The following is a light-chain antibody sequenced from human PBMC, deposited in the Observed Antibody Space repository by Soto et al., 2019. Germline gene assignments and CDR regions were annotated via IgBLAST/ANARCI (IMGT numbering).Light chain of an antibody. CDR1: DIFGIN. V-gene: IGKV3-20*01. Sequence: ESVLTQSPSSLSLSPGESATLSCGASDIFGINLAWYQQKPGQAPRLLIYGSSSRATGTPDRFSGSGSGTDFTLTIGRLEPEDFAVYYCQQYAISRTFGQGTKVDIK. J-gene: IGKJ1*01. CDR3: QQYAISRT. CDR2: GSS.